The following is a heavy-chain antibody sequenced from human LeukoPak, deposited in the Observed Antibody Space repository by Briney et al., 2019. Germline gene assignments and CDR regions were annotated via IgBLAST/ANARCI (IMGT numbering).Heavy chain of an antibody. CDR3: SRAYSTGWLGINDY. Sequence: PGRSLRLSCTASGFTFSDYAMSWVRQAPGKGLEWVGFIRNKANGGTADYAASVKGRFTISRDDSKTIAYLQMNSLKTKDTAVYYCSRAYSTGWLGINDYWGQGALVTVSS. CDR2: IRNKANGGTA. D-gene: IGHD6-19*01. V-gene: IGHV3-49*04. J-gene: IGHJ4*02. CDR1: GFTFSDYA.